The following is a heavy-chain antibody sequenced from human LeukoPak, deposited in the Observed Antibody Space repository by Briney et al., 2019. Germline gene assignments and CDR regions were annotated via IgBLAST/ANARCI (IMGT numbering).Heavy chain of an antibody. D-gene: IGHD3-10*01. Sequence: KPSETLSLTCTVSGGSISSYYWSWIRQPAGKGLGWVGRIYTSGSTKYNPSPKSRATISVDTSTNKNSLMLKSMTAADTAVSSCSREFWSYRSGNLQAFHMWGQGTMYTVSS. CDR3: SREFWSYRSGNLQAFHM. V-gene: IGHV4-4*07. CDR1: GGSISSYY. CDR2: IYTSGST. J-gene: IGHJ3*02.